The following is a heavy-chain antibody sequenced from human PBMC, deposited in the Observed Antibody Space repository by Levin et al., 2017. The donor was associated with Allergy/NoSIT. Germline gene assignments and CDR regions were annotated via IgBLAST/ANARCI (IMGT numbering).Heavy chain of an antibody. Sequence: GGSLRLSCAASGFTFSSYGMHWVRQAPGKGLEWVAVIWYDGSNKYYADSVKGRFTISRDNSKNTLYLQMNSLRAEDTAVYYCARAGLPERRYFDWLLPNYYGMDVWGQGTTVTVSS. CDR2: IWYDGSNK. V-gene: IGHV3-33*01. J-gene: IGHJ6*02. CDR3: ARAGLPERRYFDWLLPNYYGMDV. CDR1: GFTFSSYG. D-gene: IGHD3-9*01.